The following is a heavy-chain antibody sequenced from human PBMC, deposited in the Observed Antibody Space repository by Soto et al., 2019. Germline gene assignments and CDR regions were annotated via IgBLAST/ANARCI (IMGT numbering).Heavy chain of an antibody. Sequence: EVQVLESGGGLVQPGKSLRLSCAASGFTFSSFAMNWVRQAPGKGLEWVSTISGSGNTTHYADSVKGRFTVSRDNSKNTLYLQMNSLRVEDTARYYCVKEGRLEWLLYNWFDPWGQGTLVTVSS. CDR1: GFTFSSFA. CDR3: VKEGRLEWLLYNWFDP. J-gene: IGHJ5*02. V-gene: IGHV3-23*01. CDR2: ISGSGNTT. D-gene: IGHD3-3*01.